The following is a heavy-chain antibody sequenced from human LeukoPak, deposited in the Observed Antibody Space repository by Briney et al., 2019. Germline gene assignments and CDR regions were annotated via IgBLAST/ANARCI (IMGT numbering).Heavy chain of an antibody. J-gene: IGHJ3*02. CDR2: IYYSGST. CDR1: GGSISSSSYY. D-gene: IGHD6-19*01. Sequence: SETVSLTCIVSGGSISSSSYYWGWIRQPPGKVLEWIGSIYYSGSTYYNPSLKSRVTISVDTSKNQFSLKLSSVTAADTAVYCCARLDNNAWYYAFDIWSQGTMVTVSS. V-gene: IGHV4-39*01. CDR3: ARLDNNAWYYAFDI.